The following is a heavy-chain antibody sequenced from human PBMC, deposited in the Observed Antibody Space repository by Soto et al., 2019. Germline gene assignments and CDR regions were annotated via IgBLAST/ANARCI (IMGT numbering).Heavy chain of an antibody. V-gene: IGHV4-31*03. Sequence: QVQLQESGPGLVKPSQTLSLTCTVSGGSISSGAYSWNWIRQHPGKGLEWIGSINYSGSTHYNPALKSRAAISGDTSKNQFSLKLTSVTAADTAVYYCARDRPYCSGGSCSLGDFDYWGQGTLVTVSS. D-gene: IGHD2-15*01. CDR3: ARDRPYCSGGSCSLGDFDY. CDR1: GGSISSGAYS. J-gene: IGHJ4*02. CDR2: INYSGST.